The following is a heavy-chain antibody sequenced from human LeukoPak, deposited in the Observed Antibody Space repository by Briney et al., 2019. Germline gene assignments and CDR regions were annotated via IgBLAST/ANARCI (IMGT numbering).Heavy chain of an antibody. CDR1: GYTFTAYP. CDR3: ARDSSNWSSFGS. Sequence: ASVKVSCKASGYTFTAYPIHRVRQAPGQGLEWMGRINPNSGVTNYAQKFQGRVIMTRDTSISTAYMQLSSLKSDDTAGYYCARDSSNWSSFGSWGQGSLVIVSS. J-gene: IGHJ4*02. CDR2: INPNSGVT. V-gene: IGHV1-2*06. D-gene: IGHD2-2*01.